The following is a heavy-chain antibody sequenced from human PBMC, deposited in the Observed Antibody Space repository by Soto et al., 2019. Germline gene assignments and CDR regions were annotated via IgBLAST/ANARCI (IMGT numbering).Heavy chain of an antibody. CDR3: ARDGTVGAERPYYYYGMDV. Sequence: GASVKVSCKASGYTFTSYGISWVRQAPGQGLEWMGWISAYNGNTNYAQELQGRVTMTTDTSTSTAYMELRSMRSDNTAVYYCARDGTVGAERPYYYYGMDVWGQGTTVTVSS. D-gene: IGHD1-26*01. V-gene: IGHV1-18*01. J-gene: IGHJ6*02. CDR2: ISAYNGNT. CDR1: GYTFTSYG.